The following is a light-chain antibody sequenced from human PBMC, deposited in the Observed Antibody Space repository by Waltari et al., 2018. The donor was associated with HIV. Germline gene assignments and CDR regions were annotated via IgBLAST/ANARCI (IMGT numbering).Light chain of an antibody. J-gene: IGKJ1*01. CDR3: QQYNAWPRT. CDR2: GAS. Sequence: EIVMSQSPATLPVSPGERPTLSCRASQGVSSNLAWYQQKPGQAPRLLIYGASTRATGIPARFSGSGSGTEFTLTINSLQSEDFAVYYCQQYNAWPRTFGQGTKVEVK. CDR1: QGVSSN. V-gene: IGKV3-15*01.